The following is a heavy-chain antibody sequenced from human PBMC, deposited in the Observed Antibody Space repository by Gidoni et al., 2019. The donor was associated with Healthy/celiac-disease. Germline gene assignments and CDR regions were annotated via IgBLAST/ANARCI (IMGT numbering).Heavy chain of an antibody. D-gene: IGHD3-9*01. V-gene: IGHV4-31*03. CDR3: ARDGYDILTGYRRQAFDI. J-gene: IGHJ3*02. CDR2: IYYSGST. Sequence: QVQLQESGPGLVKPSQTLSLTCTVSGGSIRSGGYYWSWIRQHPGKGLEWIGYIYYSGSTYYNPSLKSRVTISVDTSKNQFSLKLSSVTAADTAVYYCARDGYDILTGYRRQAFDIWGQGTMVTVSS. CDR1: GGSIRSGGYY.